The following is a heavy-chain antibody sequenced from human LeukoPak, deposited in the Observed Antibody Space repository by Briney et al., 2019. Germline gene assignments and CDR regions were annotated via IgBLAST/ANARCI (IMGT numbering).Heavy chain of an antibody. Sequence: ASVKVSCKSSGYTFTNFGVTWVRQAPGQGLEWMGWISTYNANTDYALKLQGRVTMTTDTSTSTAYLELRNLRSDDTAVYYCGIVIVPAAAIDYWGQGTLVTVSS. CDR1: GYTFTNFG. CDR2: ISTYNANT. V-gene: IGHV1-18*01. J-gene: IGHJ4*02. D-gene: IGHD2-2*01. CDR3: GIVIVPAAAIDY.